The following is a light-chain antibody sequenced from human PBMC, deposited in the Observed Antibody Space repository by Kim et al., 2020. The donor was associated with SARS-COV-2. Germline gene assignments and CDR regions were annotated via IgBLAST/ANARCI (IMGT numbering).Light chain of an antibody. CDR3: QHPGT. V-gene: IGKV3-15*01. Sequence: APLSVSRGERVALSSWASQSVSSSVAWYQQKPGQPPRLLVYGASTRATGIPARFSGSGSGTAFSLSISSLQSEDFAVYYCQHPGTFGQGTKVDIK. J-gene: IGKJ1*01. CDR1: QSVSSS. CDR2: GAS.